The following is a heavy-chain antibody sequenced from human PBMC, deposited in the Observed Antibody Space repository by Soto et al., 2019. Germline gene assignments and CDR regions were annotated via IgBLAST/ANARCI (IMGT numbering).Heavy chain of an antibody. CDR1: GFTFSSYG. V-gene: IGHV3-33*01. CDR2: IWYDGSNK. CDR3: AGQQLALDY. Sequence: QVQLVESGGGVVQPGRSLRLSCAASGFTFSSYGMHWVRQAPGKGLEGVAVIWYDGSNKYYADSVKGRFTISRDNSKNTLYLQMNSLRAEDTAVYYCAGQQLALDYWGQGTLVTVSS. D-gene: IGHD6-13*01. J-gene: IGHJ4*02.